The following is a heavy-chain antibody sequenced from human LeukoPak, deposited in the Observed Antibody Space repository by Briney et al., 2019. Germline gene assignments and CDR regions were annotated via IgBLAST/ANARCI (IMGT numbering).Heavy chain of an antibody. J-gene: IGHJ6*02. CDR1: GGSISSGGYY. D-gene: IGHD3-9*01. CDR2: IYYSGST. CDR3: ARELRYFDWLASYYYYGMDV. V-gene: IGHV4-31*03. Sequence: PSKTLSLTCTVSGGSISSGGYYWSWIRQHPGKGLEWIGYIYYSGSTYYNPSLKSRVTISVDTSKNQFSLKLSSVTAADTAVYYCARELRYFDWLASYYYYGMDVWGQGTTVTVSS.